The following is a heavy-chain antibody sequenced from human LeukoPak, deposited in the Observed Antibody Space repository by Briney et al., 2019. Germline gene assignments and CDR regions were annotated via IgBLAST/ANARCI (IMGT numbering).Heavy chain of an antibody. J-gene: IGHJ6*04. CDR2: ISYDGSNK. D-gene: IGHD3-10*01. V-gene: IGHV3-30*18. Sequence: PGGSLRLSCAASGFTFSSYGMHGVRQAPGKGPGWVAVISYDGSNKYYADSVKGRFPISRDNSKNTLYLQMNSLRAEDTAVYYCAKELYYGSAHYGMDVWGKGTTVTVSS. CDR3: AKELYYGSAHYGMDV. CDR1: GFTFSSYG.